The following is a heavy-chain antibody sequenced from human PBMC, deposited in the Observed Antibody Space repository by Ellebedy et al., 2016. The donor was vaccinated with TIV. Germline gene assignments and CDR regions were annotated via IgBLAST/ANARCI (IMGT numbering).Heavy chain of an antibody. D-gene: IGHD1-1*01. J-gene: IGHJ6*03. V-gene: IGHV7-4-1*02. CDR2: INMNTGNP. Sequence: ASVKVSCKASGYTFTTYSISWVRQAPGQGLEWLGWINMNTGNPTYAQAFTGRFVFSLDTSVSTAYLQISSLKAEDTAVYYCARDSRYNWNDWDYYHMDVWGKGTTVTVSS. CDR3: ARDSRYNWNDWDYYHMDV. CDR1: GYTFTTYS.